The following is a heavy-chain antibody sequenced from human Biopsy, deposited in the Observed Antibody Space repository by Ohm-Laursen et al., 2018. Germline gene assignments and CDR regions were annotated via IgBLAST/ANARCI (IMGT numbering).Heavy chain of an antibody. J-gene: IGHJ3*02. V-gene: IGHV4-4*07. CDR1: GGDINNYY. CDR3: ASVVLGPTYDALDI. D-gene: IGHD3-22*01. Sequence: SDTLSLTCNVSGGDINNYYWSWIRQPAGQGLEWIGRIYPGGSTNYNPPLKSRVTMSVDTSKKQLSLRLRSVTAADTAMYYCASVVLGPTYDALDIWGQGTLVAVSA. CDR2: IYPGGST.